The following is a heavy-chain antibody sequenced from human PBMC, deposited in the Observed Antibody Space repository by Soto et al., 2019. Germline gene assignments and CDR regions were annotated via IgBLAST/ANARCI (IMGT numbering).Heavy chain of an antibody. V-gene: IGHV1-69*02. J-gene: IGHJ6*02. CDR3: AADYCSGSYFPWPADYYGMDV. CDR1: GGTFSSYT. CDR2: IIPILGIA. D-gene: IGHD3-10*01. Sequence: SVKVSCKASGGTFSSYTISWVRQAPGQGLEWMGRIIPILGIANYAQKFQGRVTITADKSTSTAYMELSSLRSEDTAVYYCAADYCSGSYFPWPADYYGMDVWGQGTTVTVS.